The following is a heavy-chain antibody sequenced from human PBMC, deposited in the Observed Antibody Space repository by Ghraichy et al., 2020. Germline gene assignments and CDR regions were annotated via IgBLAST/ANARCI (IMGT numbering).Heavy chain of an antibody. J-gene: IGHJ6*02. CDR2: IKSASFGATT. V-gene: IGHV3-15*01. CDR1: GFTFKNVW. CDR3: VWPAGGGVSYYGMDV. Sequence: GGSLRLSCAASGFTFKNVWMRWVRQAPGKGLEWVGRIKSASFGATTDYAAHVKGRFTISRDDSRNMLYLKMNSLNNEDTAVYYCVWPAGGGVSYYGMDVWGQGTTVTVSS. D-gene: IGHD2-15*01.